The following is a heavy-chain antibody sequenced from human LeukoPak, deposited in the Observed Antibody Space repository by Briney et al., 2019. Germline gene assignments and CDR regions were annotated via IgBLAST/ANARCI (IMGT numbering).Heavy chain of an antibody. J-gene: IGHJ4*02. CDR3: ARWDGPYSGSQLDY. CDR2: IKEDGSEK. Sequence: GESLKISCAASGFTFSIYWMSWVRQAPGKGLEWVANIKEDGSEKYYVGSVTGRFTISRDNAKNSLYLQMSSLSTEDTAVYYCARWDGPYSGSQLDYWGQGTLVTVSS. D-gene: IGHD1-26*01. V-gene: IGHV3-7*05. CDR1: GFTFSIYW.